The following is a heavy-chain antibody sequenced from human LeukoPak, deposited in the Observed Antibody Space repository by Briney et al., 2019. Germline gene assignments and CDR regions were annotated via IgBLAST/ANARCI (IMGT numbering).Heavy chain of an antibody. CDR1: RYTFTGYY. V-gene: IGHV1-2*02. J-gene: IGHJ4*02. Sequence: ASVTVSCKASRYTFTGYYMHWVRQAPGQGLEWMGWINPHSGDTKYAQKFQGRVIMTRDTSISTVYMDLSRLRSDDTAVYYCARDRTHEMEMSTTFFDYWGQGTLVTVSS. D-gene: IGHD5-24*01. CDR3: ARDRTHEMEMSTTFFDY. CDR2: INPHSGDT.